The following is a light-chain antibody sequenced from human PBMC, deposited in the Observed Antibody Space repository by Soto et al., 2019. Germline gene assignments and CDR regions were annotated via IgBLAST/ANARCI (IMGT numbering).Light chain of an antibody. CDR2: DDD. CDR3: QVWDSDVLHHV. V-gene: IGLV3-21*02. Sequence: SYELTQSPSVSVAPGQTARITCGGNNIGSKNVHWFQQRPGQAPVLVVLDDDDRPSGIPDRFSGSNSGNTATLTISRVEAGDEADYYCQVWDSDVLHHVFGTGTKVTVL. J-gene: IGLJ1*01. CDR1: NIGSKN.